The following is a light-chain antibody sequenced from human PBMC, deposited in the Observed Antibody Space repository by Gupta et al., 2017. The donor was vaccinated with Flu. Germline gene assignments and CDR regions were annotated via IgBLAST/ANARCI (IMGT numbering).Light chain of an antibody. CDR2: GDN. Sequence: TISCTGSSSNIGAGYDVHWYQQLPGSAPNLLIYGDNNRPSGVPDRFSGSKSGTSASLAIAXLXAEDEAXYYCQSYDSSLRGWDVFGSGTKVTVL. J-gene: IGLJ1*01. V-gene: IGLV1-40*01. CDR1: SSNIGAGYD. CDR3: QSYDSSLRGWDV.